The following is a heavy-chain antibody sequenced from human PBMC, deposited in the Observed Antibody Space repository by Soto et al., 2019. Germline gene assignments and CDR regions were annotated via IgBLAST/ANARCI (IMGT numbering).Heavy chain of an antibody. CDR2: INHSGST. V-gene: IGHV4-34*01. J-gene: IGHJ4*02. Sequence: PSETLSLTCAVYGGSFSGYYWSWIRQPPGKGLEWIGEINHSGSTNYNPSLKSRVTISVDTSKNQFSLKLSSVTAADTAVYYCARGLYYDSSGYIFDYWGQGTLVTVSS. D-gene: IGHD3-22*01. CDR3: ARGLYYDSSGYIFDY. CDR1: GGSFSGYY.